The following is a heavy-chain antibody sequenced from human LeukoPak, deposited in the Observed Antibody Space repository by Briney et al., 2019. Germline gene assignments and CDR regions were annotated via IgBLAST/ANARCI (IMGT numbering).Heavy chain of an antibody. CDR3: AKVGYGDYVPYLAKLDY. D-gene: IGHD4-17*01. CDR1: GFTFSSYA. CDR2: ISGSGGST. J-gene: IGHJ4*02. V-gene: IGHV3-23*01. Sequence: GGSLRLSCAASGFTFSSYAMSWVRQAPGKGLEWVSAISGSGGSTYYADSVKGRFTISRDSSMNTLYLQMNSLRAEDTAVYYCAKVGYGDYVPYLAKLDYWGQGTLVTVSS.